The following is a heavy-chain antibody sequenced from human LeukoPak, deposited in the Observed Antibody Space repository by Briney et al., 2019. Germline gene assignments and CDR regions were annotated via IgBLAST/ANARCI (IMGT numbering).Heavy chain of an antibody. CDR2: FDPEDGET. D-gene: IGHD3-10*01. Sequence: ASVNVSCKVSGYTLTELSMHWVRQAPGKGLEWMGCFDPEDGETIYAQKFQGRVTMTEDTSTDTAYMELSSLRSEDTAVYYCAIVPLLWFGELGYYFDYWGQGTLITVSS. CDR1: GYTLTELS. V-gene: IGHV1-24*01. CDR3: AIVPLLWFGELGYYFDY. J-gene: IGHJ4*02.